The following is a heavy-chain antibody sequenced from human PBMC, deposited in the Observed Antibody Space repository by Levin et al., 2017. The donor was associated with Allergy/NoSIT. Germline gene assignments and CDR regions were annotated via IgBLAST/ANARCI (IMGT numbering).Heavy chain of an antibody. Sequence: PSETLSLTCTVSGGSISSYYWSWIRQPPGKGLEWIGYIYYSGSTNYNPSLKSRVTISVDTSKNQFSLKLSSVTAADTAVYYCARNSYGYVGYFDYWGQGTLVTVSS. CDR1: GGSISSYY. D-gene: IGHD5-18*01. CDR2: IYYSGST. J-gene: IGHJ4*02. V-gene: IGHV4-59*01. CDR3: ARNSYGYVGYFDY.